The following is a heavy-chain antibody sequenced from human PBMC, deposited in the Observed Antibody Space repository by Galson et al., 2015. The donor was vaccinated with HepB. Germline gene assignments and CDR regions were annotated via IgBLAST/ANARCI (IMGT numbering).Heavy chain of an antibody. CDR2: INPSGST. J-gene: IGHJ4*02. CDR3: ARDRDDSSGYYSAPGDH. D-gene: IGHD3-22*01. CDR1: GYTFSNYY. V-gene: IGHV1-46*01. Sequence: SVKVSCKASGYTFSNYYMHWVRQAPGQGLEWMGIINPSGSTTYAQKFQGRVTMTRDTSTSTVYMELSSLRSEDTAVYYCARDRDDSSGYYSAPGDHWGQGTLVTVTS.